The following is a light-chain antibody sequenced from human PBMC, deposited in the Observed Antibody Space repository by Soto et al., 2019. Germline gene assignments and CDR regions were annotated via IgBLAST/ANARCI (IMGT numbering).Light chain of an antibody. CDR2: GAS. Sequence: EIVLTQSPGTLSLSPCERATLSFRASQSVSSSYLAWYQQKPGQAPGLLIYGASSRATGIPDRFSGSGSGTDFTLTISRLEPEDFAVYYCQQYGSSGTFGQGTKVDIK. CDR3: QQYGSSGT. V-gene: IGKV3-20*01. CDR1: QSVSSSY. J-gene: IGKJ1*01.